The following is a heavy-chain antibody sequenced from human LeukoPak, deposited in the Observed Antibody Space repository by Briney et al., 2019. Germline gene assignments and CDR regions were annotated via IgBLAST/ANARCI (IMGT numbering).Heavy chain of an antibody. CDR1: GYTFTGYY. Sequence: VASVKVSCKASGYTFTGYYMHWVRQAPGQGLEWMGWINPNSGGTNYAQKFQGRVTMTRDTSISTAYMELSRLRSDDTAVYYCARRRGAAMVLAGAEFDYWGQGTLVTVSS. CDR3: ARRRGAAMVLAGAEFDY. J-gene: IGHJ4*02. V-gene: IGHV1-2*02. D-gene: IGHD5-18*01. CDR2: INPNSGGT.